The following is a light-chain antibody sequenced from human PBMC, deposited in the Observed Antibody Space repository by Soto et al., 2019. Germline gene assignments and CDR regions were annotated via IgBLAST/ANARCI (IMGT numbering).Light chain of an antibody. CDR3: KQYDNWPIP. CDR1: QSININ. Sequence: EIGMTQSPAALSVSPGERANLACRASQSININLAWYQQKSGQDHRLIIYGEYTRATGLQARFSGSGSGTEFTLIIRSLQSEDSAVYYCKQYDNWPIPLGKGTRVELK. J-gene: IGKJ5*01. CDR2: GEY. V-gene: IGKV3-15*01.